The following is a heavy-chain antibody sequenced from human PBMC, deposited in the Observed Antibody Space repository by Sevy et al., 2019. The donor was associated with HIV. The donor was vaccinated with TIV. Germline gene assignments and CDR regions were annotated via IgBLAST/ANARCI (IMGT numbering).Heavy chain of an antibody. CDR3: AKGVVPAAMARYDYYYGMDV. J-gene: IGHJ6*02. CDR1: GFTFSSYA. V-gene: IGHV3-23*01. CDR2: ISGSGGST. Sequence: GGSLRLSCAASGFTFSSYAMSWVRQATGKGLEWVSAISGSGGSTYYADSVKGRFTISRDNSKNTLYLQMNSLRAEDTAVYYCAKGVVPAAMARYDYYYGMDVWGQGTTVTVSS. D-gene: IGHD2-2*01.